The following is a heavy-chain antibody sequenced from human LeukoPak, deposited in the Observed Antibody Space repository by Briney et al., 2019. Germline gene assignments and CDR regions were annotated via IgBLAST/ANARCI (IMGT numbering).Heavy chain of an antibody. D-gene: IGHD3-22*01. J-gene: IGHJ4*02. Sequence: SETLSLTCTVSGGSISSYYWSWIRQPPGKGLEWIAYIDYRGSTTYNPSLKSRVTISVDTSRNQFSLKLSSVTAADTAVYYCASTYYYDSGPYFDYWGQGTLVTVSS. CDR1: GGSISSYY. CDR2: IDYRGST. CDR3: ASTYYYDSGPYFDY. V-gene: IGHV4-59*01.